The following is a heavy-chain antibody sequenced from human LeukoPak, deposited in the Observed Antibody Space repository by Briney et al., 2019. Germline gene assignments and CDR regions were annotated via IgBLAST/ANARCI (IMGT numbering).Heavy chain of an antibody. CDR1: GFTFSSYA. CDR2: IGGNGGST. Sequence: PGGSLRLSCAASGFTFSSYAMSWVRQAPGKGLEWVSAIGGNGGSTYYANSVKGRFTISRDNSKNTLYLQMGSLRAEDMAVYYCARGHRLYCSGGSCYSTPFDYWGQGTLVTVSS. J-gene: IGHJ4*02. V-gene: IGHV3-64*01. D-gene: IGHD2-15*01. CDR3: ARGHRLYCSGGSCYSTPFDY.